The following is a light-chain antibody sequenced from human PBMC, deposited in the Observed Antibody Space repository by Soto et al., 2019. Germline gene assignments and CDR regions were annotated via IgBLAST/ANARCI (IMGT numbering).Light chain of an antibody. CDR3: ITYASSNTLD. J-gene: IGLJ1*01. CDR2: EVS. V-gene: IGLV2-14*01. Sequence: SVLTQPASVSGSLGQAMTISCTATNNDSICVNDVSWYYQHSGKAPKLIIDEVSSRPSEVSNRFSCCRSGNEASLPISMLQTEDEADYCCITYASSNTLDLGTWTKVTVL. CDR1: NNDSICVND.